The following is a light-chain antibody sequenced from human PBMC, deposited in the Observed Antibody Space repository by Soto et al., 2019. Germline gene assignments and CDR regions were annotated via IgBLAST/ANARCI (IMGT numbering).Light chain of an antibody. CDR1: SSNVGSYKL. V-gene: IGLV2-23*02. CDR2: EVN. Sequence: QSVLTQPASVSGSPGQSITISCTRTSSNVGSYKLVSWYQQHPGKAPKLMIFEVNKRPSGVSNRFSGSKSGNTASLTISGLKVEDEADYYCCSSGGSPTYVFGTGTKLTVL. CDR3: CSSGGSPTYV. J-gene: IGLJ1*01.